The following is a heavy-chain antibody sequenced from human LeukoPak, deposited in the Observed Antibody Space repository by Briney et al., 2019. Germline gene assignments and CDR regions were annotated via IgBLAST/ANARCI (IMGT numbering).Heavy chain of an antibody. CDR1: GFTFSSYA. V-gene: IGHV3-30-3*01. J-gene: IGHJ4*02. CDR2: ISYDGSNK. Sequence: GGSLRLSCAASGFTFSSYAMHWVRQAPGKGLEWVAVISYDGSNKYYADSVKGRFTISRDNSKNTLYLQMNSLRAEDTAVYYCARDGDIVVVPAAPRFDYWGQGTLVTVSS. CDR3: ARDGDIVVVPAAPRFDY. D-gene: IGHD2-2*01.